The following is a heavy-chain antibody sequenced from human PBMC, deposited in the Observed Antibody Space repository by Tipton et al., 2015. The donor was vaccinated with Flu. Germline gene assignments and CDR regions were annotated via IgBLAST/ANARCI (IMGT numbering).Heavy chain of an antibody. Sequence: GEALGSSYYWAWIRQPPGRGLEWIGNIHTSADTYYNLSLTSRVTISVDRSKNQFSLRLASVTAADTAVYFCARRDYGNYVSDPKNWFDPWGQGTLVTVSS. D-gene: IGHD4-11*01. V-gene: IGHV4-38-2*01. CDR2: IHTSADT. CDR1: GEALGSSYY. CDR3: ARRDYGNYVSDPKNWFDP. J-gene: IGHJ5*02.